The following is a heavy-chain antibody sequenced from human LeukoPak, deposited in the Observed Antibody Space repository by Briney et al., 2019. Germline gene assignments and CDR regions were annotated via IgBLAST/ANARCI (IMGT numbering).Heavy chain of an antibody. J-gene: IGHJ4*02. Sequence: AGSLFLSCAGSGFSISIDWMCGAGRAPRTGVEWVANIKQDGSEKYYVDSVKGRFTISRDNAKNSLYLQMNSLRAEDTAVYYCAREGDTYYYVAYWGQGTLVTVSS. CDR1: GFSISIDW. D-gene: IGHD2-21*02. CDR2: IKQDGSEK. V-gene: IGHV3-7*01. CDR3: AREGDTYYYVAY.